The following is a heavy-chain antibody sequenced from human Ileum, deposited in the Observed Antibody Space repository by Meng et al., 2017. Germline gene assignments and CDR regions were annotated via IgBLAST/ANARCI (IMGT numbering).Heavy chain of an antibody. CDR3: ARGGSGSSLSAD. J-gene: IGHJ4*02. CDR1: GYTFTSYS. V-gene: IGHV1-3*01. Sequence: QLLPYGSEGKKPGASAKVSCMASGYTFTSYSIHWVRQAPAQRLEWMGWINAGTGNTKYSQKFQDRVTFTRDTSANIAYMEVSSLRSEDTAVYYCARGGSGSSLSADWGQGTLVTVSS. CDR2: INAGTGNT. D-gene: IGHD6-19*01.